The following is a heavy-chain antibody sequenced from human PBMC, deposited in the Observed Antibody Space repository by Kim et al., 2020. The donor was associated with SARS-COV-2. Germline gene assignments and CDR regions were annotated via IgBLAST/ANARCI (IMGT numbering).Heavy chain of an antibody. J-gene: IGHJ6*02. D-gene: IGHD3-10*01. V-gene: IGHV3-48*04. Sequence: GGSLRLSCAASGFTFSSYSMNWVRQAPGKGLEWVSYISSSSSTIYYADSVKGRFTISRDNAKNSLYLQMNSLRAEDTAVYYCARDLGELWFGESYYYYGMGVWGQGATVTVSS. CDR2: ISSSSSTI. CDR1: GFTFSSYS. CDR3: ARDLGELWFGESYYYYGMGV.